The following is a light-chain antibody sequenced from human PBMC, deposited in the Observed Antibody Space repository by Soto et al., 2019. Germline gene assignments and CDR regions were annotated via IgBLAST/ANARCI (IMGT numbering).Light chain of an antibody. V-gene: IGKV3-15*01. CDR1: QRVNRN. CDR3: LHSENWPPWT. CDR2: AAS. J-gene: IGKJ1*01. Sequence: EIVMTQSPATLSVSQGDRATLSCRASQRVNRNLAWYQQKPCQAPRLLIYAASTRATGIPARFRGSGSGTEFILTISTLQSEDFALYYCLHSENWPPWTFGQGTKVESK.